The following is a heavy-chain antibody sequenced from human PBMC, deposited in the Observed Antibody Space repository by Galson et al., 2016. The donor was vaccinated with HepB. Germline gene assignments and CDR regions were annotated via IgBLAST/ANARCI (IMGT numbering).Heavy chain of an antibody. V-gene: IGHV3-23*01. CDR1: GLTFSTCA. D-gene: IGHD6-19*01. J-gene: IGHJ3*02. CDR2: ISGSGAGT. Sequence: SLRLSCAASGLTFSTCAMSWVRQAPGKGLEWVSAISGSGAGTYYAGSVKGRFTISRDNSKNTLYLQMNSLRAEDTAVYYCAKSQPGYSSGWYTLPIDAFDIWGQGTMVTVSS. CDR3: AKSQPGYSSGWYTLPIDAFDI.